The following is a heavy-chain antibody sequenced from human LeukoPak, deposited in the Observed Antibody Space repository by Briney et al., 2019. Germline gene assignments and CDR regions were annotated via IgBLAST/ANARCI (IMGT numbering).Heavy chain of an antibody. CDR3: AALSGVGVKIGFDH. CDR2: IYYGGNT. J-gene: IGHJ4*02. Sequence: PGGSLRLSCAASGFTVSSNHMNWVRQAPGKGLEWVSIIYYGGNTFYADSVKGRFTISSDNSKNTLYLQINSLRDEHTAVYYCAALSGVGVKIGFDHWGQGALVVVSS. V-gene: IGHV3-66*01. D-gene: IGHD1-26*01. CDR1: GFTVSSNH.